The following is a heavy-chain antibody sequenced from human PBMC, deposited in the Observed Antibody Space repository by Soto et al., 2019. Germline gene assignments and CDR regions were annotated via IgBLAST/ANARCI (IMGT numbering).Heavy chain of an antibody. CDR1: GYTFINYY. Sequence: WXSVKVSCKASGYTFINYYMHWVRQAPGQGLEWMGIITATGGSTSYAEKFQGRVTMTTDTSTSTVYMELSSLKSDDTAVYYCARRGPDAYHYGMDVWGQGTTVTVSS. J-gene: IGHJ6*02. CDR3: ARRGPDAYHYGMDV. CDR2: ITATGGST. V-gene: IGHV1-46*01. D-gene: IGHD2-2*01.